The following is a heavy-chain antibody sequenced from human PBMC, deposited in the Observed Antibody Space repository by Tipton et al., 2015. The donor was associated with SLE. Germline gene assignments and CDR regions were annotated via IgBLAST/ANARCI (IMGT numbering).Heavy chain of an antibody. J-gene: IGHJ3*02. V-gene: IGHV4-34*01. Sequence: TLSLTCAVYGGSFSAYYWSWIRQPPGKGLEWIGEINHSGSTNYNPSLKSRVTISVDTSKNQFSLKLSSVTAADTAVYYCASRRITIFGVAPAAFDIWGQGTMVTVSS. CDR1: GGSFSAYY. D-gene: IGHD3-3*01. CDR3: ASRRITIFGVAPAAFDI. CDR2: INHSGST.